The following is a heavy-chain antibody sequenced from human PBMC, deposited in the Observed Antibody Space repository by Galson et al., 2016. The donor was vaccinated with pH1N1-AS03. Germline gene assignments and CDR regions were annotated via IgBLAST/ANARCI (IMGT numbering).Heavy chain of an antibody. D-gene: IGHD6-19*01. CDR3: SRLTLSSGWPCDY. V-gene: IGHV5-51*01. J-gene: IGHJ4*01. Sequence: QSGAEVKKPGESLKISCQCSGYSFTNYWICWVRQMPGKGLEWCGIIHLDDSDTCYSPSFQGQVTITADKSISTAYLQLTELKASDTAMYYCSRLTLSSGWPCDYWGQGTLVTVSS. CDR2: IHLDDSDT. CDR1: GYSFTNYW.